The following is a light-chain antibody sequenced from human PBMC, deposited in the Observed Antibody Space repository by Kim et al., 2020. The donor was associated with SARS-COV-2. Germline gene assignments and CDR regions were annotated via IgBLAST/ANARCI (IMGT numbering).Light chain of an antibody. CDR1: TSNIVAAYE. V-gene: IGLV1-40*01. J-gene: IGLJ3*02. Sequence: VTISCSGSTSNIVAAYEVHWYHQLPGTAPNLLIYDFKNRPSWVPDRFSCSKSATSASLAITGLQAADEADYYCQSYDISLSASVFGGGTQLTVL. CDR3: QSYDISLSASV. CDR2: DFK.